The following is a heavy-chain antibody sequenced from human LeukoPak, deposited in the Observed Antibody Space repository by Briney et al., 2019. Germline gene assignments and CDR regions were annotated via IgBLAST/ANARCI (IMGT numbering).Heavy chain of an antibody. CDR3: TTGIAAAGNHDY. Sequence: PGGSLRLSCAASGFTFTNAGMSRVRQAPGQGLEWVGRMKSKTADATTDYAAAVKGRFTISRDDSKTTLYLEMNSLTPEDTAVHYCTTGIAAAGNHDYWGQGTLVTVSS. CDR1: GFTFTNAG. V-gene: IGHV3-15*01. D-gene: IGHD6-13*01. J-gene: IGHJ4*02. CDR2: MKSKTADATT.